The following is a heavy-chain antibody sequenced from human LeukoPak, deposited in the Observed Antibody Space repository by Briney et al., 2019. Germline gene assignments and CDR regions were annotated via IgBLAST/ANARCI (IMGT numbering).Heavy chain of an antibody. CDR3: IRGAASGSYYGLDV. V-gene: IGHV3-73*01. J-gene: IGHJ6*02. D-gene: IGHD1-26*01. Sequence: GGSLRLSCAASGFTFSGSTIHWVRQASGEGLEWVGRIRSKANNYATAYATSVKGRFTLSRDDSNNTAYLQMNSLKTEDTAVYFCIRGAASGSYYGLDVWGQGATVTVSS. CDR2: IRSKANNYAT. CDR1: GFTFSGST.